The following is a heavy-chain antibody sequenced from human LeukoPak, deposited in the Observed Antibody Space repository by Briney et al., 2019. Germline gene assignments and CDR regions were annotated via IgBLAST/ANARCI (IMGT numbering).Heavy chain of an antibody. D-gene: IGHD6-13*01. CDR1: GFTFSSYA. V-gene: IGHV3-23*01. CDR3: AKVSWANYFDY. Sequence: GGSLRLSCAASGFTFSSYAMSWVRQAPGKGLEWVSGISGSGGNTHYADSVRGRFTISRDNSKNTLYLQMNSLRAEDTAMYYCAKVSWANYFDYWGRGTLVTVSS. J-gene: IGHJ4*02. CDR2: ISGSGGNT.